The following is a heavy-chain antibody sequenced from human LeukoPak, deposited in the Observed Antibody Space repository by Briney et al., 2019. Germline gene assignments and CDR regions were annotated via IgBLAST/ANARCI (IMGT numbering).Heavy chain of an antibody. D-gene: IGHD3-10*01. V-gene: IGHV4-34*01. CDR2: INDSGST. Sequence: PSETLSLTCAVYGGSFSGYYCSCIRQPPGKGREWLGEINDSGSTNYNPSLKSRVTISVDTSKNQFSLKLSTVTAAETAVYYCARGAPLFYYGSGSYYNVPDAFDIWGQGTMVTVSS. J-gene: IGHJ3*02. CDR3: ARGAPLFYYGSGSYYNVPDAFDI. CDR1: GGSFSGYY.